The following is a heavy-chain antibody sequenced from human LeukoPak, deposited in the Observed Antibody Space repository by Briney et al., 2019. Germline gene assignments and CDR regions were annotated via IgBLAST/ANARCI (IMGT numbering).Heavy chain of an antibody. J-gene: IGHJ4*02. Sequence: SETLSLTCSVSGGSISSYYWIWIRQPAGKGLEWIGRIYTSGSTNYNPSLKSRVTMSVDTSKNQFSLKLSSVTAADTAVYYCARGITMVRGVTYYFDYWGQGTQVTVSS. D-gene: IGHD3-10*01. V-gene: IGHV4-4*07. CDR2: IYTSGST. CDR1: GGSISSYY. CDR3: ARGITMVRGVTYYFDY.